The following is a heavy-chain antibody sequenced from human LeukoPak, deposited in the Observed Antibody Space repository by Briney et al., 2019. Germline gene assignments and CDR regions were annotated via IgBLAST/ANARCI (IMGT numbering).Heavy chain of an antibody. D-gene: IGHD3-3*01. Sequence: GASLKVSCKTSGFTFTSSAMQWVRQARGQRLEWIGWIVVGSGNTKYAQKFHERVTITRDMSTSTAYMELSSLRSEDTAVYYCAAVSDYDFWSVVRYWGQGTLVTVSS. CDR2: IVVGSGNT. V-gene: IGHV1-58*02. CDR3: AAVSDYDFWSVVRY. J-gene: IGHJ4*02. CDR1: GFTFTSSA.